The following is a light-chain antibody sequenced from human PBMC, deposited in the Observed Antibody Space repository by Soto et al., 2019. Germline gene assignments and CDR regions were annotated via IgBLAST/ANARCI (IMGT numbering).Light chain of an antibody. J-gene: IGKJ1*01. V-gene: IGKV3-20*01. Sequence: IVLAQSPGTLSLSPGAGATLSCSSSQSVSNNYLAWYQQKPGQAPSLLIYGASNRATGSPDRFSGSGSGTDFSLTISRLEPEDFAVYYCQQYGSSGTFGQGTKVDIK. CDR3: QQYGSSGT. CDR2: GAS. CDR1: QSVSNNY.